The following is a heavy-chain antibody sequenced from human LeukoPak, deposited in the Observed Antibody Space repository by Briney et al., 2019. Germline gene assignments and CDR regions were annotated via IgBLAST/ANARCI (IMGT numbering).Heavy chain of an antibody. Sequence: GESLKISCQGSGYTFSNHWIGWVRQMPGKGLEWMGIIYPGDSDTRYSPSFQGQVTISADKSISTAYLQWGSLKASDTAMYYCAREGRSSSPMDYWGQGTLVTVSS. CDR2: IYPGDSDT. CDR3: AREGRSSSPMDY. J-gene: IGHJ4*02. CDR1: GYTFSNHW. V-gene: IGHV5-51*01. D-gene: IGHD6-6*01.